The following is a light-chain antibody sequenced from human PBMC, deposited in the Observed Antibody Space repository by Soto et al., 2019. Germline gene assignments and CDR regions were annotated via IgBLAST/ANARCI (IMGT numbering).Light chain of an antibody. V-gene: IGLV2-14*01. Sequence: QSALTQPASVSGSPGQSITISCTGTSSDDGGYNYVSWYQQHPGKAPKLMIYEVSNRPSGVSNRFSGSKSGNTASLTISGLQAEDEADYYCSSYTGSSTLDVFGTGTKLTVL. J-gene: IGLJ1*01. CDR2: EVS. CDR1: SSDDGGYNY. CDR3: SSYTGSSTLDV.